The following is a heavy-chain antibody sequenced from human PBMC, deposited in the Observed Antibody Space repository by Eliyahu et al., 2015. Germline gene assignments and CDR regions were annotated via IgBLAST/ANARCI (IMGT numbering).Heavy chain of an antibody. D-gene: IGHD5-24*01. CDR2: INPRSGGT. V-gene: IGHV1-2*02. Sequence: VQLMQSGPEVKKPGASVKVSCQASGFTFTDYYLHWVRQAPGQGLEWMGWINPRSGGTNYAHKFRNRITMTRDTSIRTVYMELRGLTSDDRAVYFCARDELGDAYILLDSWGQGTLVSVSS. J-gene: IGHJ4*02. CDR1: GFTFTDYY. CDR3: ARDELGDAYILLDS.